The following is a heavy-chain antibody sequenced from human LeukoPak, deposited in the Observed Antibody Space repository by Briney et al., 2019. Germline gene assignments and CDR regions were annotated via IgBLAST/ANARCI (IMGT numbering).Heavy chain of an antibody. Sequence: PGGSLRLSCAASGFPFSAYYMSWLRQAPGKGLEWISHISGSGDTIYYADSVKGRFTISRDNAKNSLYLQMNSLRAEDTAVYYCARPYGDSNDAFDIWGQGTMVTVSS. CDR3: ARPYGDSNDAFDI. J-gene: IGHJ3*02. CDR2: ISGSGDTI. D-gene: IGHD4-17*01. V-gene: IGHV3-11*04. CDR1: GFPFSAYY.